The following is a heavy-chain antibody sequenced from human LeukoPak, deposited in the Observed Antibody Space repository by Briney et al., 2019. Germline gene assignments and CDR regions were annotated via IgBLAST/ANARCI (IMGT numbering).Heavy chain of an antibody. V-gene: IGHV3-9*01. CDR3: VIEQNTSYDILTGDYYFDY. CDR1: GFTFDDYA. CDR2: ISWNSGSI. Sequence: PGGSLRLSCVASGFTFDDYAMHLVRQAPGKGLELVSGISWNSGSIGYADSVKGRFTISRDNAKNSLYLQMNSLRAEDTALYFFVIEQNTSYDILTGDYYFDYWGQGTLVTVSS. D-gene: IGHD3-9*01. J-gene: IGHJ4*02.